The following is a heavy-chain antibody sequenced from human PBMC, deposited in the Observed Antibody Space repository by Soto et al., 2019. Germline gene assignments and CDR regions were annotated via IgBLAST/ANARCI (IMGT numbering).Heavy chain of an antibody. J-gene: IGHJ6*02. CDR1: GGSISSGGYY. Sequence: SETLSLTCTVSGGSISSGGYYWSWIRQHPGKGLEWIGYIYYSGSTYYYPSLKSRVTISVDTSKNQFSLKLSSVTAADTAVYYCARDYWLGNYYYYGMDVWGQGTTVTVSS. D-gene: IGHD6-19*01. V-gene: IGHV4-31*03. CDR3: ARDYWLGNYYYYGMDV. CDR2: IYYSGST.